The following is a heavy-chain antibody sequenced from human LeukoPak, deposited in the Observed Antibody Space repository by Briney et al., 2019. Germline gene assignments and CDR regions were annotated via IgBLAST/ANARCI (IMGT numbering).Heavy chain of an antibody. Sequence: SETLSLTCTVSGGSISSCYWSWIRQPPGKGLEWIGYIYYSGSTNYNPSIKSRVTISVDTSKNQFSLKLSSVTAADTAVYYCARMAAVASYYYYMDVWGKGTTVTISS. V-gene: IGHV4-59*01. D-gene: IGHD6-19*01. CDR2: IYYSGST. CDR1: GGSISSCY. J-gene: IGHJ6*03. CDR3: ARMAAVASYYYYMDV.